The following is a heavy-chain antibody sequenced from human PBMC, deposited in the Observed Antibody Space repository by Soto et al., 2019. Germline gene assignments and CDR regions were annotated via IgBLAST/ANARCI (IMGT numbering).Heavy chain of an antibody. V-gene: IGHV4-38-2*01. Sequence: SETRSLTCAVSGYSISSGYYWGWIRQPPGKGLEWIGSIYHSGSTYYNPSLKSRVTISVDTSKNQFSLKLSSVTAADTAVYYCARGGIAVAKYNWFDPWGQGTLVTVSS. CDR2: IYHSGST. CDR1: GYSISSGYY. J-gene: IGHJ5*02. CDR3: ARGGIAVAKYNWFDP. D-gene: IGHD6-19*01.